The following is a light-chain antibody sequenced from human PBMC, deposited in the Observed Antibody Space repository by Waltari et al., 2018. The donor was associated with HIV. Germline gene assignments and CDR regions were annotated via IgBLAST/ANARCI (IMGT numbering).Light chain of an antibody. Sequence: QSVLTQPPSASGTPGQRVTISCSGSSSTIGCNYVYWYQQLPGTAPKLLIYKNNQRPSGVPDRFSGSKSGTSASLAISGLRSEDEADYYCAAWDDSLSGYVFGTGTKVTVL. CDR2: KNN. J-gene: IGLJ1*01. V-gene: IGLV1-47*01. CDR3: AAWDDSLSGYV. CDR1: SSTIGCNY.